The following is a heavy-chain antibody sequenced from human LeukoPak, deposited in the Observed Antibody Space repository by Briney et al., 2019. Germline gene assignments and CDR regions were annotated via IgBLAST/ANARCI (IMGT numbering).Heavy chain of an antibody. J-gene: IGHJ1*01. CDR3: ASGKDTVVVVASDKAAEYFQH. CDR1: GGTFSSYA. Sequence: GASVKVSCKASGGTFSSYAISWVRQAPGQGLEGMGGIIPIFGTANYAQKFQGRVTITTDESTSKAYMELSSLRSEDTAVYYCASGKDTVVVVASDKAAEYFQHCGQGTLVTVSS. D-gene: IGHD2-15*01. CDR2: IIPIFGTA. V-gene: IGHV1-69*05.